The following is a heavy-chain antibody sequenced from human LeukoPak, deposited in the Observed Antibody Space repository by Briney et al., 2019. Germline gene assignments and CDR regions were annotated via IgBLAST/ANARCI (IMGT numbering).Heavy chain of an antibody. J-gene: IGHJ4*02. CDR2: ISGSGGST. CDR1: GFTFSSHA. D-gene: IGHD6-13*01. CDR3: ANPAAAGTPLVY. Sequence: GGSLRHSCAASGFTFSSHAMSWVRQAPGKGLEWVSAISGSGGSTYYADSVKGRFTISRDNSKNTLYLQMNSLRTEDTAVYYCANPAAAGTPLVYWGEGTLVTVSS. V-gene: IGHV3-23*01.